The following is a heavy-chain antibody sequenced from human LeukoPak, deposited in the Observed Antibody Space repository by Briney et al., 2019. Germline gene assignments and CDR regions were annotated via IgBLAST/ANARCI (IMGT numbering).Heavy chain of an antibody. D-gene: IGHD2-15*01. J-gene: IGHJ4*02. CDR3: ARVAYCSGGSCYSFDY. Sequence: GASVKVSFKASGYTFTSYGISWVRQAPGHGLEWMGLISAYNGNTNYAQKLQGRVTMTTDTSTSTAYMELRSLRSDDTAVYYCARVAYCSGGSCYSFDYWGQGTLVTVSS. V-gene: IGHV1-18*01. CDR2: ISAYNGNT. CDR1: GYTFTSYG.